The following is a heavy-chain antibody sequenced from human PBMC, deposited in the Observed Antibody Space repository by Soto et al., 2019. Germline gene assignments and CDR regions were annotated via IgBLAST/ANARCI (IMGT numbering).Heavy chain of an antibody. CDR3: ARISGLWNVEDYYYGMDV. Sequence: QVTLKESGPVLVKPTETRTLTCTVSGFSLSNAIMGVSWIRQPPGKALERIEHIFSNDEKSYSTSLKSRLTISKDTSKSQVVLTMTNMDPVDTATYYCARISGLWNVEDYYYGMDVWGQGTTVTVSS. D-gene: IGHD1-1*01. CDR1: GFSLSNAIMG. CDR2: IFSNDEK. V-gene: IGHV2-26*01. J-gene: IGHJ6*02.